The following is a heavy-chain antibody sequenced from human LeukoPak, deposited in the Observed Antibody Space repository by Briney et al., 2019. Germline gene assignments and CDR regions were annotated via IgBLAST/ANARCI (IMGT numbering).Heavy chain of an antibody. D-gene: IGHD3-3*01. CDR1: GGSISSSSYY. CDR3: ARHKIDFWSGYPYYFDY. CDR2: IYYSGST. Sequence: SETLFLTCTVSGGSISSSSYYWGWIRQPPGKGLEWIGSIYYSGSTNYNPSLKSRVTISVDTSKNQFSLKLSSVTAADTAVYYCARHKIDFWSGYPYYFDYWGQGTLVTVSS. V-gene: IGHV4-39*01. J-gene: IGHJ4*02.